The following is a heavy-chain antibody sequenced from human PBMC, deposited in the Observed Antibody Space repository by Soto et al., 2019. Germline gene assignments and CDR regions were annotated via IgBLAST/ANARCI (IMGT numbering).Heavy chain of an antibody. CDR3: ECVECAFDI. D-gene: IGHD3-3*01. J-gene: IGHJ3*02. CDR1: GFTFSSYG. CDR2: ISYDGSNK. Sequence: QVQLVESGGGVVQPGRSLRLSCAASGFTFSSYGMHWVRQAPGKGLEWVAVISYDGSNKYYADSVKGRFTISRDNSKNTLYLQMNSLRAEDTAVYYCECVECAFDIWGQGTMVTVSS. V-gene: IGHV3-30*03.